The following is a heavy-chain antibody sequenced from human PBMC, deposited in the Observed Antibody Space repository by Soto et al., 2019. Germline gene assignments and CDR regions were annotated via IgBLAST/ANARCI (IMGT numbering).Heavy chain of an antibody. CDR1: GGSISSYY. Sequence: YETLSLTCTVSGGSISSYYWSWIRQPPGKGLEWIGYIYYSGSTNYNPSLKSRVTISVDTSKNQFSLKLSSVTAADTAVYYCARDRPRGSGSYVPYYYYGMDVWGQGTTVTVSS. V-gene: IGHV4-59*01. D-gene: IGHD3-10*01. J-gene: IGHJ6*02. CDR3: ARDRPRGSGSYVPYYYYGMDV. CDR2: IYYSGST.